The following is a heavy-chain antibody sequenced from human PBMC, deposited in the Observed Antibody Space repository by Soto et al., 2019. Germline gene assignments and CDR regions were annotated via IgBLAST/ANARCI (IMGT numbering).Heavy chain of an antibody. Sequence: GGSLRLSCAASGFTFSSYSMNWVRQAPGKGLEWVSSISSSSYIYYADSVKGRFTISRDNAKNSLYLQMNSLRAEDTAVYYCARGPPTIWSGYFDHWGQGTLVTVSS. D-gene: IGHD3-3*01. CDR3: ARGPPTIWSGYFDH. J-gene: IGHJ4*02. CDR1: GFTFSSYS. CDR2: ISSSSYI. V-gene: IGHV3-21*01.